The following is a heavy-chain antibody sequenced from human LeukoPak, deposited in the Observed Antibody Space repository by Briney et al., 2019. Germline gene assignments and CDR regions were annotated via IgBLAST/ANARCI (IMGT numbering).Heavy chain of an antibody. CDR2: IIPIFGTA. D-gene: IGHD3-10*01. CDR1: GGTFSSYA. CDR3: ARRRGPNDSMEVNYFDY. J-gene: IGHJ4*02. V-gene: IGHV1-69*05. Sequence: ASVKVSCKASGGTFSSYAISWVRQAPGQGLEWMGGIIPIFGTANYAQKFQGRVTITTDESTSTAYMELSSLRSEDTAVYYCARRRGPNDSMEVNYFDYWGQGTLVTVSS.